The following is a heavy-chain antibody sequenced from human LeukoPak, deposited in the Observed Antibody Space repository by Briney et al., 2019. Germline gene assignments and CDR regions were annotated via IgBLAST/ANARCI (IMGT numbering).Heavy chain of an antibody. J-gene: IGHJ6*03. V-gene: IGHV1-69*13. CDR3: ARDLPRRYYYYYYYMDV. CDR1: GGTFSGYA. Sequence: SVKVSCKASGGTFSGYAISWVRQAPGQGLESMGGIIPIFGTANYAQKFQGRVTITADESTSTAYMELSSLRSEDTAVYYCARDLPRRYYYYYYYMDVWGKGTTVTVSS. CDR2: IIPIFGTA.